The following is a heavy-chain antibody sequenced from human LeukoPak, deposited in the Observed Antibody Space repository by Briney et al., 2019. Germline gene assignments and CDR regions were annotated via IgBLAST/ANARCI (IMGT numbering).Heavy chain of an antibody. CDR1: GFTFSSYA. CDR2: ISGSGVST. CDR3: AKDCSSTSCPTSDY. V-gene: IGHV3-23*01. D-gene: IGHD2-2*01. J-gene: IGHJ4*02. Sequence: PGGSLRLSCAASGFTFSSYAMSWVRQAPGKGLEWVSAISGSGVSTYYADSVKGRFTISRDNSKNTLYLQMNSLRAEDTAVYYYAKDCSSTSCPTSDYWGQGTLVTVSS.